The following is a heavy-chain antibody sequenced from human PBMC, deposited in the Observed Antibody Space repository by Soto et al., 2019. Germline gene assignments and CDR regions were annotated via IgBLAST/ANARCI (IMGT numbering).Heavy chain of an antibody. CDR3: ANPYCSSTSCPIDY. V-gene: IGHV3-23*01. Sequence: PGGSLRLSCAASGFTFSSYAMSWVRQAPGKGLEWVSAISGSGGSTYYADSVKGRFTISRDNSKDTLYLQMNSLRAEDTAVYYCANPYCSSTSCPIDYWGQGTLVTVSS. CDR1: GFTFSSYA. CDR2: ISGSGGST. J-gene: IGHJ4*02. D-gene: IGHD2-2*01.